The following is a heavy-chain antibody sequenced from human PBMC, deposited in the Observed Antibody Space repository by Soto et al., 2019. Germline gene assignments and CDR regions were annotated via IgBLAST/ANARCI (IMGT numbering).Heavy chain of an antibody. V-gene: IGHV5-51*01. CDR3: ARHNPAYCSGGSCYGMDV. J-gene: IGHJ6*02. D-gene: IGHD2-15*01. CDR1: GYSFTSYW. CDR2: IYPGDSDT. Sequence: PGESLKISCQGSGYSFTSYWIGWVRQMPGKGLEWMGIIYPGDSDTRYSQSFQGQVTISADKSISTAYLQWSSLKASDTAMYYCARHNPAYCSGGSCYGMDVWGQGTTVTVSS.